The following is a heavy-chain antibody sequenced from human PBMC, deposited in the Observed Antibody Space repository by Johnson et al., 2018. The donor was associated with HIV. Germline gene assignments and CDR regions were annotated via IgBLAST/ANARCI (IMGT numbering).Heavy chain of an antibody. D-gene: IGHD1-26*01. CDR3: AKVSWEARLGDPFDI. CDR1: GSLFSSYA. J-gene: IGHJ3*02. V-gene: IGHV3-33*06. Sequence: GGGVVRPGTSLRLSCAASGSLFSSYAMHWVRQAPGKGLEWVTLIWNDGSNKYYTDSVKGRFTISRDNSKNTLYLQMNSLRAEDTAVYYCAKVSWEARLGDPFDIWGQGTMVTVSS. CDR2: IWNDGSNK.